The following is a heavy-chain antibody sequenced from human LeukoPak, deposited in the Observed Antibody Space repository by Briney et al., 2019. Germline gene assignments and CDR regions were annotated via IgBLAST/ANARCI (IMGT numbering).Heavy chain of an antibody. J-gene: IGHJ4*02. V-gene: IGHV3-15*01. CDR2: IKSETDGGTT. CDR1: GFTFSNAW. CDR3: TTDPPAVVVPAATPLYRDY. Sequence: PGGSLRLSCAASGFTFSNAWMSWVRQAPGKGLEWVGRIKSETDGGTTDYAAPVKGRFTISRDDSKNTLYLQMNSLKTEDTAVYYCTTDPPAVVVPAATPLYRDYWGQGTMVTVS. D-gene: IGHD2-2*01.